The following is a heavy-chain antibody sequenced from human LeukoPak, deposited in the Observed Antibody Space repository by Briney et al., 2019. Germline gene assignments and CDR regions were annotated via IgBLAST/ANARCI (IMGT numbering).Heavy chain of an antibody. CDR2: IIPIFGTA. Sequence: ASVKVSCKASGGTFSSYAISWVRQAPGQGLEWMGGIIPIFGTANYAQKFQGRVTITADESTSTAYMELSSLRSEDTAVYYCARGRISIFGVVMMDAFGIWGQGTMVTVSS. CDR1: GGTFSSYA. CDR3: ARGRISIFGVVMMDAFGI. V-gene: IGHV1-69*13. J-gene: IGHJ3*02. D-gene: IGHD3-3*01.